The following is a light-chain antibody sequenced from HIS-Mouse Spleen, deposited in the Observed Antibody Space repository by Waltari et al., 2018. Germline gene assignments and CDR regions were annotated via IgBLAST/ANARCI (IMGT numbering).Light chain of an antibody. J-gene: IGLJ3*02. CDR2: DDS. CDR3: QVWDSSSDHPV. Sequence: SYLPTQPPSVSVAPGKAARITCGGNNIGSKSLHWAQQKPGQAPVLVGYDDSDRPSGIPERFSGSNSGNTATLTISRVEAGDEADYYCQVWDSSSDHPVFGGGTKLTVL. V-gene: IGLV3-21*03. CDR1: NIGSKS.